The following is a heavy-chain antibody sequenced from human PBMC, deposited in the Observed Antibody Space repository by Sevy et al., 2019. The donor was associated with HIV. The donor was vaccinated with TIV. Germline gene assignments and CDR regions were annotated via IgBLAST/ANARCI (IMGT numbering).Heavy chain of an antibody. CDR2: IYYSGST. V-gene: IGHV4-39*01. J-gene: IGHJ4*02. D-gene: IGHD6-19*01. Sequence: SETLSLTCTVSGGSISSSSYYWGWIRQPPGKGREWIGSIYYSGSTYYNPSLKSRVTISVDTSKNQFSLKLSSVTAADTAVYYGAGHGPVAGGNYWGQGTLVTVSS. CDR1: GGSISSSSYY. CDR3: AGHGPVAGGNY.